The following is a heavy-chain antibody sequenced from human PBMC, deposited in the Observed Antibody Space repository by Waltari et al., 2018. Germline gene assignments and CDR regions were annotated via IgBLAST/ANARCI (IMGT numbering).Heavy chain of an antibody. CDR1: GYSISRGYY. Sequence: QVQLQESGPGLVKPSETLSLTCAVSGYSISRGYYWGWIRQPPGKGLEWIGSIYHSGSTYYNPSLKSRVTISVDTSKNQFSLKLSSVTAADTAVYYCARVNRIQLWLGGHYFDYWGQGTLVTVSS. CDR3: ARVNRIQLWLGGHYFDY. V-gene: IGHV4-38-2*01. D-gene: IGHD5-18*01. CDR2: IYHSGST. J-gene: IGHJ4*02.